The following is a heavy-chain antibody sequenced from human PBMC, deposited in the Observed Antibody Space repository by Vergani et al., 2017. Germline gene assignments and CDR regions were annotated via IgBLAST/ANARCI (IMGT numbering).Heavy chain of an antibody. CDR2: IYYSGST. Sequence: QVQLQESGPGLVKPSETLSLTCTVSGGSISSYYWSWIRQPPGKGLEWIGYIYYSGSTNYNPSRKSRVTISVATSKNQFSLKLSSGTAADTAVYYCATSPFGIVDYYYYGMDVWGQGTTVTVSS. J-gene: IGHJ6*02. CDR1: GGSISSYY. CDR3: ATSPFGIVDYYYYGMDV. D-gene: IGHD3-10*01. V-gene: IGHV4-59*08.